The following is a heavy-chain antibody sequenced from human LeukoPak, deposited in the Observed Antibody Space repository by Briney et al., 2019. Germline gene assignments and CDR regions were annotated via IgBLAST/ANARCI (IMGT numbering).Heavy chain of an antibody. J-gene: IGHJ4*02. D-gene: IGHD3-22*01. CDR3: AKDMRGYHRLIDY. Sequence: GGSLRLSCIGSEFTFSNYAMNWVRQAPGKGLEWVSGIGGGGGITDYAESVRGRFTISRDNSKNTLYLQMDSLRAEDTAVYYCAKDMRGYHRLIDYWGQGTLVTVSS. CDR1: EFTFSNYA. CDR2: IGGGGGIT. V-gene: IGHV3-23*01.